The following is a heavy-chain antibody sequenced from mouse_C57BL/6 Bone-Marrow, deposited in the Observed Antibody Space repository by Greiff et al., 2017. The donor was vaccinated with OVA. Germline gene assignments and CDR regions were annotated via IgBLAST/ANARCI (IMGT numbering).Heavy chain of an antibody. CDR1: GYAFSSYW. J-gene: IGHJ1*03. Sequence: QVQLQQSGAELVKPGASVKISCKASGYAFSSYWMNWVKQRPGKGLEWIGQIYPGDGDTNYNGKFKGKATLTADKSSSTAYMQLSSLTSEDSAVYFCAREGTITTVVAGGYWYFDVWGTGTTVTVSS. CDR2: IYPGDGDT. D-gene: IGHD1-1*01. CDR3: AREGTITTVVAGGYWYFDV. V-gene: IGHV1-80*01.